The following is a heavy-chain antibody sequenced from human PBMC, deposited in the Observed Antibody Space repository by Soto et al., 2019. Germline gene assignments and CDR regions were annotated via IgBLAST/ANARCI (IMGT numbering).Heavy chain of an antibody. V-gene: IGHV2-5*02. CDR3: AHRLAYSSLDY. CDR2: IYWDDDK. D-gene: IGHD6-13*01. J-gene: IGHJ4*02. Sequence: QITLKESGPTLVKPTQTLTLTCTFSGFSLSTSGVGVGWIRQPPGKALEWLALIYWDDDKRYSPSLKSRLTXTTXTSKNQVVLTMTNMDPVDTATYYCAHRLAYSSLDYWGQGTLVTVSS. CDR1: GFSLSTSGVG.